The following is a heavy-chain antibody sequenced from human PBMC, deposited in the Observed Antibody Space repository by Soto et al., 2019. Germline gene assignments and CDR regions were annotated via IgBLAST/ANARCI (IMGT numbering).Heavy chain of an antibody. Sequence: QVQLVQSGAEVKRPGSSVKVSCKASGGAFNNYAIYWVRQAPGQGLEWLGTIAPVFPSVYYAPRFQGRMTISADACTDTVYMMLISLKSEDTAVYYCAREMPSTAAAYFYYGLNVWGQGTSVTVSS. CDR3: AREMPSTAAAYFYYGLNV. V-gene: IGHV1-69*18. CDR2: IAPVFPSV. CDR1: GGAFNNYA. D-gene: IGHD6-13*01. J-gene: IGHJ6*02.